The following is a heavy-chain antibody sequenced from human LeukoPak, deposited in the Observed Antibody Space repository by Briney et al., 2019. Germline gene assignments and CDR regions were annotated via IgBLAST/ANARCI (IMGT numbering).Heavy chain of an antibody. Sequence: PSETLSLTCTVSGGSISSSSNYWGWIRQPPGKGLEWIGSIYYSGSTYYNPSLKSRVTISVDTSKNQFSLKLSSVTAADTAVYYCATRKSTVTSYYYYYYMDVWGKGTTVTVSS. CDR2: IYYSGST. D-gene: IGHD4-11*01. CDR3: ATRKSTVTSYYYYYYMDV. V-gene: IGHV4-39*01. J-gene: IGHJ6*03. CDR1: GGSISSSSNY.